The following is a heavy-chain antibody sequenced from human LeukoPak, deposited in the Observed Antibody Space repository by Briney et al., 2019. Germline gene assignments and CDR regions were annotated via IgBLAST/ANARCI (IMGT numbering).Heavy chain of an antibody. CDR2: INPKSGDT. V-gene: IGHV1-2*02. D-gene: IGHD3-10*01. J-gene: IGHJ3*02. CDR1: GYTFTDYY. Sequence: ASVKVSCKASGYTFTDYYMHWVRQAPGQGLEWMGWINPKSGDTDYAQKLQGRVTMTRDTATSTVYMELSSLRSEDTAVYYCVRDGEVIIKPAASFPHDAFDIWGQGTMVTVSS. CDR3: VRDGEVIIKPAASFPHDAFDI.